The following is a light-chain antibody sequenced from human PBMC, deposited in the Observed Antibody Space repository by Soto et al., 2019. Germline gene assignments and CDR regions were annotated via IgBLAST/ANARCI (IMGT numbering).Light chain of an antibody. V-gene: IGKV1-27*01. CDR3: QQYNSWVT. J-gene: IGKJ4*01. CDR2: AAS. CDR1: QGLSNK. Sequence: DMQMTQSPSSLSASVGDRVTITCRASQGLSNKLAWYQQKPGKVPKLLIFAASTLQSGVPSRFSGSGSGTDFTLTISSLQPEDVASYYCQQYNSWVTFGGGTRVEI.